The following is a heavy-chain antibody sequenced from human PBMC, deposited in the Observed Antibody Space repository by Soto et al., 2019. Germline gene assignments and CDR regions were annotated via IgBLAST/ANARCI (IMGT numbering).Heavy chain of an antibody. J-gene: IGHJ5*02. CDR1: GGTFSSYA. Sequence: QVQLVQSGAEVKKPGSSVKVSCKASGGTFSSYAISWVRQAPGQGLEWMGGIIPIFGTANYAQKFQGRVTITADESTSTAYMDLSSLRSEDTAVYYCARLYCSGGSCYSEGWFDPWGQGTLVTVSS. D-gene: IGHD2-15*01. V-gene: IGHV1-69*01. CDR3: ARLYCSGGSCYSEGWFDP. CDR2: IIPIFGTA.